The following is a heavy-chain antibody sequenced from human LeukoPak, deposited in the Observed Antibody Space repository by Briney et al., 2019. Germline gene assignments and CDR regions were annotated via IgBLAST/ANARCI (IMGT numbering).Heavy chain of an antibody. CDR2: ISSNGGGT. D-gene: IGHD3-3*01. CDR1: GFTFSSYN. Sequence: PGGSLRLSCAASGFTFSSYNVHWVRQAPGMGLEYVSAISSNGGGTYYVSSVKGRFTISRDNSKNTLFLLMGSLRAEDMGVYYCARWSAADGMDVWGQGTTVTVSS. CDR3: ARWSAADGMDV. V-gene: IGHV3-64*01. J-gene: IGHJ6*02.